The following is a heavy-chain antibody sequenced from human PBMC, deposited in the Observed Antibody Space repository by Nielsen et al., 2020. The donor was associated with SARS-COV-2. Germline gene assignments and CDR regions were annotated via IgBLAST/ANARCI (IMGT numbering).Heavy chain of an antibody. V-gene: IGHV3-11*06. CDR3: TNWNDGY. CDR1: GFTFSDYY. CDR2: ISHSGNYM. Sequence: GESLKISCAASGFTFSDYYMSWIRQAPGKGLEWVSYISHSGNYMIYADSVKGRLTISRDNAKNSLYLQMNSLRAEDTAVYFCTNWNDGYWGQGTPVTVSS. D-gene: IGHD1-1*01. J-gene: IGHJ4*02.